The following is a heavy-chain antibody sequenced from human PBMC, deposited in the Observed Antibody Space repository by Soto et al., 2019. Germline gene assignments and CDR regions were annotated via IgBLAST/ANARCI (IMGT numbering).Heavy chain of an antibody. CDR1: GGSFSGYY. Sequence: QVQLQQWGAGLLKPSETLSLTCAVYGGSFSGYYWSWIRQPPGKGLEWIGEINHSGSTNYNPSLKSRVNISVDTSKNQFSLKLSSVTAADTAVYYCARGRRSRYCSSTSCYDWFDPWGQGTLVTVSS. J-gene: IGHJ5*02. CDR3: ARGRRSRYCSSTSCYDWFDP. CDR2: INHSGST. V-gene: IGHV4-34*01. D-gene: IGHD2-2*01.